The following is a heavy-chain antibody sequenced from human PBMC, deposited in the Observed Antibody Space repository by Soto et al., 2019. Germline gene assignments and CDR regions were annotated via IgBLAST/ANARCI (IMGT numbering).Heavy chain of an antibody. J-gene: IGHJ4*02. CDR2: ISSSSSTI. CDR1: GFTFSSYS. Sequence: GGSLRLSCAASGFTFSSYSMNWVRQAPGKGLEWVSYISSSSSTIYYADSVKGRFTISRDNAKNSLYLQMNSLRAEDTAVYYCARDGPGEYYDILTGYYKSYNYFDYWGQGTLVTVSS. V-gene: IGHV3-48*01. D-gene: IGHD3-9*01. CDR3: ARDGPGEYYDILTGYYKSYNYFDY.